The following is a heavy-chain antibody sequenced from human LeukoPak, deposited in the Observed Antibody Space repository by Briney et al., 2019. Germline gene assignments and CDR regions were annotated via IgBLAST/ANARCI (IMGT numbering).Heavy chain of an antibody. Sequence: ASVKVSCKASGYIFSNFAMNWVRQAPGQGLEWMGWISAYNGNTNYAQKLQGRVTMTTDTSTSTAYMELRSLRFEDTAVYYCARADITRDGYNSAFDIWGQGTMVTVSS. J-gene: IGHJ3*02. CDR1: GYIFSNFA. V-gene: IGHV1-18*01. CDR2: ISAYNGNT. D-gene: IGHD5-24*01. CDR3: ARADITRDGYNSAFDI.